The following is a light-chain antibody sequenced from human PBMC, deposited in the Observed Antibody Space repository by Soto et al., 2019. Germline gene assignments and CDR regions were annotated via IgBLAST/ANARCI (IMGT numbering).Light chain of an antibody. CDR1: QSISSW. J-gene: IGKJ1*01. CDR3: QHYNTYPWT. V-gene: IGKV1-5*03. Sequence: DIQMTQSPSTVSASLGDRVTITCRASQSISSWVAWYQQKPGKGPKLLIYKASHLESGVPSRFSGSGSGTEFTLTISSLQPGDFATYYCQHYNTYPWTFGHGTKVDIK. CDR2: KAS.